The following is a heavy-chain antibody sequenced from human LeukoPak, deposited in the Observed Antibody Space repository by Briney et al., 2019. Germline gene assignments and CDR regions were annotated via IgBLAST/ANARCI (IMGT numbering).Heavy chain of an antibody. V-gene: IGHV3-21*01. J-gene: IGHJ4*02. CDR3: ARGDGLN. CDR2: ISWRSSDI. D-gene: IGHD3-16*01. Sequence: PGGSLRLSCTASGFTFSSYSMNWVRQAPGKRLEWVSSISWRSSDIEYADSVKGRFTISRDNAKNSLYLQMNSLRAEDTAVYYCARGDGLNWGQGTLVTVSS. CDR1: GFTFSSYS.